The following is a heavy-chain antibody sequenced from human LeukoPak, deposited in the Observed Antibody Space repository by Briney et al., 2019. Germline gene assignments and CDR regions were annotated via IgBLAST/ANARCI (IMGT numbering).Heavy chain of an antibody. Sequence: GGSLRLSYAASGYTFDGYAMHWVRHAPGKGLEWVAGISWNNGSIGYADSVKGRFTISRDNAKNSLYLQMNSLRAEDTAFYYCAKDRLGAGYSSGWYDCWGQGTLVTVSS. CDR2: ISWNNGSI. CDR3: AKDRLGAGYSSGWYDC. J-gene: IGHJ5*01. CDR1: GYTFDGYA. D-gene: IGHD6-19*01. V-gene: IGHV3-9*01.